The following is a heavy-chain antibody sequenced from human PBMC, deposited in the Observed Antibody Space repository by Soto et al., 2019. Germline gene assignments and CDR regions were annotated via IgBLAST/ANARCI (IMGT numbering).Heavy chain of an antibody. Sequence: ASVKVSCKASRYTFTGYYMHWVRQAPGQGLEWMGWINPNSGGTNYAQKFQGWVTMTRDTSISTAYMELSRLRSDDTAVYYCGRGIVLSKFGKEDWFDPWGQGTLVTVSS. CDR3: GRGIVLSKFGKEDWFDP. J-gene: IGHJ5*02. CDR1: RYTFTGYY. CDR2: INPNSGGT. D-gene: IGHD3-10*01. V-gene: IGHV1-2*04.